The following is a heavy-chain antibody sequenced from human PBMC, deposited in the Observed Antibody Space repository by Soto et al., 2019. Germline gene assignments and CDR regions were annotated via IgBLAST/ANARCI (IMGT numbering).Heavy chain of an antibody. D-gene: IGHD6-19*01. CDR3: ITDTRWAVAGSPTQDL. CDR2: IKTKTDGGTI. V-gene: IGHV3-15*07. Sequence: EVQLVESGGGLVKPGGSLRLSCAASGFTFSNAWMNWVRQAPGKGLEWVGRIKTKTDGGTIDYAAPVKGRFTISRDDSKNPLYLLINRLKTEDKPVYYCITDTRWAVAGSPTQDLWGQGTLVTVCS. J-gene: IGHJ5*02. CDR1: GFTFSNAW.